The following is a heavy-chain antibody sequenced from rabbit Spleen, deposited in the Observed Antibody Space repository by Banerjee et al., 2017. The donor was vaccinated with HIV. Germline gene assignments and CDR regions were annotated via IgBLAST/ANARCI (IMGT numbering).Heavy chain of an antibody. CDR3: AREDARAGWSFNL. CDR1: GFSLSSYH. CDR2: LYGGADGTK. J-gene: IGHJ4*01. Sequence: QQRLEESGGGLVKPGETLTLTCTASGFSLSSYHLCWVRQAPGKGLEWIACLYGGADGTKYYANWANGQFTVSRTSSTTVTLQMTSLTAADTATYFCAREDARAGWSFNLWGPGTLVTVS. D-gene: IGHD4-1*01. V-gene: IGHV1S45*01.